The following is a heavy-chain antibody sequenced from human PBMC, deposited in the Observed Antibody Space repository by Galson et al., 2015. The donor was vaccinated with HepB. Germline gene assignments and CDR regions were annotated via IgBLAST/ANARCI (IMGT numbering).Heavy chain of an antibody. J-gene: IGHJ4*02. CDR3: ARVRDIYGSGSYYY. Sequence: SLRLSCAASGFTVSSNYMSWVRQAPGKGLEWVSVIYSGGSTYYADSVKGRFTISRDNSKNTLYLQMNSLRAEDTAVYYCARVRDIYGSGSYYYWGQGTLVTASS. CDR2: IYSGGST. V-gene: IGHV3-53*01. D-gene: IGHD3-10*01. CDR1: GFTVSSNY.